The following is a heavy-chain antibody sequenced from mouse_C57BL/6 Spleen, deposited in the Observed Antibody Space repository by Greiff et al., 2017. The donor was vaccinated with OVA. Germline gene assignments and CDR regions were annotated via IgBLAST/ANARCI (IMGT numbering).Heavy chain of an antibody. Sequence: VQLQQSGAELVKPGASVKISCKASGYAFSSYWMNWVKQRPGQGLEWIGQIYPGDGDTNYNGKFKGKATLTADKSSSTAYMQLSSLTSKDSAVYFCAKEESSSSRFAYGGQGTLVTVSA. CDR1: GYAFSSYW. V-gene: IGHV1-80*01. J-gene: IGHJ3*01. CDR3: AKEESSSSRFAY. D-gene: IGHD3-2*02. CDR2: IYPGDGDT.